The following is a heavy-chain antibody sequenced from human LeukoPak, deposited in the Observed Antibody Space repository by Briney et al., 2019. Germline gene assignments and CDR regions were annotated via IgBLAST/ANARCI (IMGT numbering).Heavy chain of an antibody. Sequence: SSVPVSCKASRGTFRRYAISWVRQAPGQGREWMGGIIPIFGTANYAQKFQGRVTITADKSTSTAYMELSSLRSEDAAVYYCARVCSGGSCYSGRGWFDPWGQGTLVTVSS. CDR1: RGTFRRYA. J-gene: IGHJ5*02. V-gene: IGHV1-69*06. CDR3: ARVCSGGSCYSGRGWFDP. CDR2: IIPIFGTA. D-gene: IGHD2-15*01.